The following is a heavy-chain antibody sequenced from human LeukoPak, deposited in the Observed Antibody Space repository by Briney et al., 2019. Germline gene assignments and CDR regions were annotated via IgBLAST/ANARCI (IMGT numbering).Heavy chain of an antibody. J-gene: IGHJ4*02. CDR3: ATYCSSTSCQINFDY. CDR1: GYTFTSYD. CDR2: MNPNSGNT. D-gene: IGHD2-2*01. Sequence: ASVKVSCTASGYTFTSYDINWVRQAPGQGLEWMGWMNPNSGNTGYAQKFQGRVTMTRNTSISTAYMELSSLRSEDTAVYYCATYCSSTSCQINFDYWGQGTLVTVSS. V-gene: IGHV1-8*01.